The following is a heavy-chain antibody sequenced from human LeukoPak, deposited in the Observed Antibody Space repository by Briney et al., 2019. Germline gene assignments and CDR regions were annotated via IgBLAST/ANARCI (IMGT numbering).Heavy chain of an antibody. V-gene: IGHV3-48*03. Sequence: PGGSLRLSCAVSRFTFSSSYMNWVRQAPGKGLEWVSYISSSGSTIYYADSVKGRFTISRDNAKNSLYLQMNSLRAEDTAVYYCAELGITMIGGVWGKGTTVTISS. CDR1: RFTFSSSY. J-gene: IGHJ6*04. D-gene: IGHD3-10*02. CDR3: AELGITMIGGV. CDR2: ISSSGSTI.